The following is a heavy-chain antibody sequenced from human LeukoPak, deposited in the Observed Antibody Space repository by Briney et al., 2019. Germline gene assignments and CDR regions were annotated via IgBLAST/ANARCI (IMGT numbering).Heavy chain of an antibody. CDR3: ARVVTTENYYYYYMDV. D-gene: IGHD4-11*01. Sequence: GGSLRLSCAASGFSFSGYYMSWIRQAPGKGLEWVSYISSSGSNIYYADSVKGRFTISRDNAKNSLYLQMNSLRAEDTAVYYCARVVTTENYYYYYMDVWGKGTTVTVSS. J-gene: IGHJ6*03. CDR1: GFSFSGYY. CDR2: ISSSGSNI. V-gene: IGHV3-11*04.